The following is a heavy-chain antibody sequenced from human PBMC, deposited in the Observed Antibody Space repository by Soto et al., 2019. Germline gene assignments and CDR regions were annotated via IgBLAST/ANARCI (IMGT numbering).Heavy chain of an antibody. Sequence: GGSLILSCAASGFNFSTYWMHWVRPAPGKGLVWVALIIYDGNNKYYADSVKGRFTISRDNSKNTLYLQMHSLRADDTAVYYCAREVASYDRSGFFDYWGQGALVTVS. D-gene: IGHD3-22*01. J-gene: IGHJ4*02. V-gene: IGHV3-30-3*01. CDR3: AREVASYDRSGFFDY. CDR2: IIYDGNNK. CDR1: GFNFSTYW.